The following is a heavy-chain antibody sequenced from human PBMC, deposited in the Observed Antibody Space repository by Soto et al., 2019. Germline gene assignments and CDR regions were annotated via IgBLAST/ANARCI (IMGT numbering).Heavy chain of an antibody. CDR1: GFNFRSYA. D-gene: IGHD3-10*01. V-gene: IGHV3-30-3*01. Sequence: QVQLMESGGGVGQPGRSLRLSCAASGFNFRSYAIHWVRQAPGKGLEWVAIISYDGSNKFYTDSVKGRFTISRDNSNNTLHLQMNRLRSEDMAVYYCARDGRTGTTLPHGGLDQWGQGTLVTVSS. CDR2: ISYDGSNK. J-gene: IGHJ4*02. CDR3: ARDGRTGTTLPHGGLDQ.